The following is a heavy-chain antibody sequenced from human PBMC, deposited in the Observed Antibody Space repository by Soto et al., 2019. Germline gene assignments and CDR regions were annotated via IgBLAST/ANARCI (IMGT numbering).Heavy chain of an antibody. CDR3: ARERGILLWFGELGHFDY. J-gene: IGHJ4*02. V-gene: IGHV4-34*01. CDR2: INHSGST. Sequence: QVQLQQWGAGLLKPSETLSLTCAVYGGSFSGYYWSWIRQPPGKGLEWIGEINHSGSTNYNPSLKSRVTISVDTSKNQFYLKLSSVTAADTAVYYCARERGILLWFGELGHFDYWGQGTLITVSS. CDR1: GGSFSGYY. D-gene: IGHD3-10*01.